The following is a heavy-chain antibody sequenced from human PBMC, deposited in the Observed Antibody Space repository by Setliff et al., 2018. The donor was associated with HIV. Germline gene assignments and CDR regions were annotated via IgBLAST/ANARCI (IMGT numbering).Heavy chain of an antibody. CDR3: ALPYCGGGNCWSSASLPPAGWFDP. J-gene: IGHJ5*02. CDR2: IIPMYGVA. Sequence: SVKVSCKASGGTSSSYVISWVRQAPGQGPEWMGGIIPMYGVANYAQKFQGRVTITTDESTSTAYMELSSLRSEDTAVYYCALPYCGGGNCWSSASLPPAGWFDPWGQGTLVTVSS. D-gene: IGHD2-15*01. CDR1: GGTSSSYV. V-gene: IGHV1-69*05.